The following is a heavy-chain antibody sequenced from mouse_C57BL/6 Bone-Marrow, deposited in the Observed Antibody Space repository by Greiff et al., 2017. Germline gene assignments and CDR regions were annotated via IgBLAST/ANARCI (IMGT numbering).Heavy chain of an antibody. V-gene: IGHV5-4*03. CDR2: ISDGGSYT. Sequence: DVMLVESGGGLVKPGGSLKLSCAASGFTFSSYAMSWVRQTPEKRLEWVATISDGGSYTYYPDNVKGRFTISRDNAKNNLYLQMSHLKSEDTAMYYGARGELRSYYYAMDYWGQGTSVTVSS. CDR1: GFTFSSYA. J-gene: IGHJ4*01. CDR3: ARGELRSYYYAMDY. D-gene: IGHD1-1*01.